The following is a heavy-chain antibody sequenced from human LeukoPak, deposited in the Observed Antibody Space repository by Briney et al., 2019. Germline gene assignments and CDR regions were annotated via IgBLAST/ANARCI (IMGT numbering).Heavy chain of an antibody. Sequence: PSETLSLTCAVYGGSFSGYYWSWIRQPPGKGLEWIGEINHSGSTNYNPSLKSRVTISVDTSKNQFSLKLSSVTAADTAVYYCARGGYCSGGSCYRGLGWFDPWAREPWSPSPQ. CDR2: INHSGST. V-gene: IGHV4-34*01. D-gene: IGHD2-15*01. J-gene: IGHJ5*02. CDR1: GGSFSGYY. CDR3: ARGGYCSGGSCYRGLGWFDP.